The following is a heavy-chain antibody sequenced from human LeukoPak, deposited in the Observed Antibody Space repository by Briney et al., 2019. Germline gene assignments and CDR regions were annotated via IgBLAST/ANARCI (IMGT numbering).Heavy chain of an antibody. J-gene: IGHJ4*02. CDR1: GVSISSYY. D-gene: IGHD2-2*01. CDR3: ARKKSEGVPSHFYF. V-gene: IGHV4-4*07. Sequence: SETLSLTCTVSGVSISSYYWSWIRQAAGKGLEWIGRIYTSGSTHYKPSLKSRVTMSVDTSKNPFFLKVSSLTAANTAWYYLARKKSEGVPSHFYFWGQGTLVTVSS. CDR2: IYTSGST.